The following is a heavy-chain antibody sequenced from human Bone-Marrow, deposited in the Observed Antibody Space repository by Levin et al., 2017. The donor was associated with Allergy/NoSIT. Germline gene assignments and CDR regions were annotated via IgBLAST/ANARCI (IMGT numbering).Heavy chain of an antibody. Sequence: PSETLSLTCSVSDDSINVYYWSWIRQPPGKGLEWIGYIYYRGSTNYNPSLKSRVTMSIDTSTNQFSLQLSSVPAADTAVYYCARGLLEWLPSTVYYNYYMDVWGKGTTVTVSS. D-gene: IGHD3-3*01. CDR3: ARGLLEWLPSTVYYNYYMDV. CDR1: DDSINVYY. J-gene: IGHJ6*03. V-gene: IGHV4-59*01. CDR2: IYYRGST.